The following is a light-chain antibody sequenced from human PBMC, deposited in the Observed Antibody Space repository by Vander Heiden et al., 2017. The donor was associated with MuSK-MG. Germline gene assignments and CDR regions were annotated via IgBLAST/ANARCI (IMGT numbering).Light chain of an antibody. J-gene: IGKJ2*01. V-gene: IGKV2-28*01. CDR2: LGS. Sequence: ILMTQSPLSLPVPPGEPASISCRSSQSLLHSNGYNYLDWYLQKPGQSPQLLIYLGSNRASGVPDRFSGSGSGTDFTLKISRVEAEDVGVYYCRQALQTMYTFGQGTKLEIK. CDR1: QSLLHSNGYNY. CDR3: RQALQTMYT.